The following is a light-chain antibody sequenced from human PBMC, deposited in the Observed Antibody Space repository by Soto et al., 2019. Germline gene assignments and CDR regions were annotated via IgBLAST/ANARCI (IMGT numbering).Light chain of an antibody. V-gene: IGKV1-5*01. J-gene: IGKJ1*01. Sequence: DIQMTQSPSTLFASVGDRVTITCRASQSVGRSLAWYQQQPGKAPKLLIYGVSTLESGVPSRFSGFGSGTEFTLSISSLQPGDFGTYYCQQFYKGWTFGQGTRV. CDR3: QQFYKGWT. CDR1: QSVGRS. CDR2: GVS.